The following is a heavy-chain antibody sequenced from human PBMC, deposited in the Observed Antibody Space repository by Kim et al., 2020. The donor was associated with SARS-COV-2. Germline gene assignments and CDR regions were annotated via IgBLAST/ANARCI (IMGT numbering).Heavy chain of an antibody. CDR3: ARGGGSGFYYG. J-gene: IGHJ4*02. V-gene: IGHV4-59*09. Sequence: TNYNTSLKSRVTISIDTSKNQFSLRLSSVTAADTAVYYCARGGGSGFYYGWGQGALVTVSS. CDR2: T. D-gene: IGHD3-22*01.